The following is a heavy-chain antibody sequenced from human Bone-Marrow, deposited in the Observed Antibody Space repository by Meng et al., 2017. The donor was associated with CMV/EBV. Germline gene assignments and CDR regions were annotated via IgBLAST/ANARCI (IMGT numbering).Heavy chain of an antibody. D-gene: IGHD2-2*01. CDR2: IKQDGSEN. CDR3: SRAWAAMDYYYYGMDV. Sequence: GESLKTSCAAPGFTFSNYWMTWVRQAPGKGLDGVANIKQDGSENYSLDSVKGRFTISRDNAKNSLDLQMNSLSAEDTDLYYFSRAWAAMDYYYYGMDVWGQGTTVTVSS. CDR1: GFTFSNYW. V-gene: IGHV3-7*03. J-gene: IGHJ6*02.